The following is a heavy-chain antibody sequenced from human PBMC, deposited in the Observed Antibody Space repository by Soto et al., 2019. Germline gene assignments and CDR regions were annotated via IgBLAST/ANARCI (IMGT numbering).Heavy chain of an antibody. CDR1: GFSFGDSY. CDR2: ISGGSSYT. CDR3: AKTRVADSGYYFDH. J-gene: IGHJ4*02. Sequence: GGSLRLSCAACGFSFGDSYMSWIRQSAGKGLEWLSYISGGSSYTKYAESVKGRFTISRDNARRSLFLQVNGLRADDTAIYYCAKTRVADSGYYFDHWGQGTMVTVSS. D-gene: IGHD3-10*01. V-gene: IGHV3-11*03.